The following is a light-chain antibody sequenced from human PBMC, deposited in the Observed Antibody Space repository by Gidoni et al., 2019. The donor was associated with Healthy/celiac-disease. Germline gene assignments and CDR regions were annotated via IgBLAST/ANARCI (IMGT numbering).Light chain of an antibody. CDR1: SSNIGHNA. Sequence: QSVLTQPPSVSEAPRQMVTISCSGSSSNIGHNAVNWYQQFPGKAPKLLIYYDHLLPSGVSDRFSGSKSGTSASLAISGLQSEDEADYYCAAWDDNLNGFLFGTGTKVTVL. J-gene: IGLJ1*01. V-gene: IGLV1-36*01. CDR2: YDH. CDR3: AAWDDNLNGFL.